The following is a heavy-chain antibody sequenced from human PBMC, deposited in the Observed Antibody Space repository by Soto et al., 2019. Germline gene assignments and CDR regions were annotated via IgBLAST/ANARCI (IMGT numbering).Heavy chain of an antibody. J-gene: IGHJ6*02. CDR3: ARDHGDFWSGPTAGKYGMDV. Sequence: QVQLVQSGAEVKKPGASVKVSCKASGYTFTGYYMHWVRQAPGQGLEWMGWINPNSGGTNYAQKFQGWVTMTRDTSISTAYMELSRLRSDDTAVYYCARDHGDFWSGPTAGKYGMDVWGQGTTVTVSS. D-gene: IGHD3-3*01. CDR2: INPNSGGT. V-gene: IGHV1-2*04. CDR1: GYTFTGYY.